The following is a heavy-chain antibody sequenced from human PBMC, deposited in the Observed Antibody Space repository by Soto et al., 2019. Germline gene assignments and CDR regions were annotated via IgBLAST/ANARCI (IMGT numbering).Heavy chain of an antibody. Sequence: GESLKISCKGSGYSFTSYWIGWVRQMPGKGLEWMGIIYPGDSDTRYSPSFQGQVTISADKSISTAYLQWSSLKASDTAMYYCAIIDCSGGSCYSGDYYYYGMDVWGQGTTVTVSS. CDR2: IYPGDSDT. D-gene: IGHD2-15*01. V-gene: IGHV5-51*01. CDR1: GYSFTSYW. CDR3: AIIDCSGGSCYSGDYYYYGMDV. J-gene: IGHJ6*02.